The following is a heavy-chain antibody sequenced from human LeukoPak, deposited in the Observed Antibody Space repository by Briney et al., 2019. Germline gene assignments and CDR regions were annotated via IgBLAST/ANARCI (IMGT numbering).Heavy chain of an antibody. D-gene: IGHD3-16*01. Sequence: ASVKVSCKASGYTFTGYYMHWVRQAPGQGLEWMGWINPNSGGTNYAQKFQGRVTMTRDTSISTAYMELSRLRSDDTAVYYRARVRYRLAETYIDYWGQGTLVTVSS. J-gene: IGHJ4*02. CDR2: INPNSGGT. CDR3: ARVRYRLAETYIDY. V-gene: IGHV1-2*02. CDR1: GYTFTGYY.